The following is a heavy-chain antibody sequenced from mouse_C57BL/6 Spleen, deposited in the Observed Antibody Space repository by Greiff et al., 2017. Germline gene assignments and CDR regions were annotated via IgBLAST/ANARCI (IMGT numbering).Heavy chain of an antibody. J-gene: IGHJ3*01. V-gene: IGHV1-5*01. D-gene: IGHD2-4*01. CDR3: TIYDHDEWPWFAY. Sequence: VQLQQSGTVLARPGASVKMSCKTSGYTITSYWMHWVKQRPGQGLEWIGAIYPGNSDKSYNQKFKGKAKLTAFTSASTAYKELSRLTNEVSAVESCTIYDHDEWPWFAYWGQGTLVTVSA. CDR2: IYPGNSDK. CDR1: GYTITSYW.